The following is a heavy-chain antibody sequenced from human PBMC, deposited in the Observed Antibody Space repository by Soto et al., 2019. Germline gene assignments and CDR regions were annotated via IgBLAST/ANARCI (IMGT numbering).Heavy chain of an antibody. CDR1: GGSISSYY. V-gene: IGHV4-59*01. Sequence: SETLSLTCTVSGGSISSYYWSWIRQPPGKGLEWIGYIYYSGSTNYNPSLKSRVTISVDTSKNQFSLKLSSVTAADTAVYYCARYATMVYFDYWGQGTLVSVS. CDR2: IYYSGST. J-gene: IGHJ4*02. D-gene: IGHD3-10*01. CDR3: ARYATMVYFDY.